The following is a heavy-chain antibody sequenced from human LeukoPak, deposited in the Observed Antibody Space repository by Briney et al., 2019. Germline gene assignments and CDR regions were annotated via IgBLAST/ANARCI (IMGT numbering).Heavy chain of an antibody. CDR3: AKSPGFWELIVGARFDY. D-gene: IGHD1-26*01. Sequence: LTGGSLRLSCAASGFTFSSYAMSWVRQAPGKGLEWVSAISGSGGSTYYADSVKGRFTISRDNSKNTLYLQMNSLRAEDTAVYYCAKSPGFWELIVGARFDYWGQGTLVTVSS. J-gene: IGHJ4*02. CDR2: ISGSGGST. V-gene: IGHV3-23*01. CDR1: GFTFSSYA.